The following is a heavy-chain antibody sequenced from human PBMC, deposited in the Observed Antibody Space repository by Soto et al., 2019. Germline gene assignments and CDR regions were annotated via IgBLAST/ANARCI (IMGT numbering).Heavy chain of an antibody. CDR1: GFTFSSYS. J-gene: IGHJ4*02. D-gene: IGHD2-2*01. CDR2: ISSSSSYI. CDR3: ARALAGLLGHCSSTSCYGRDTYAPDY. Sequence: GGSLRLSCAASGFTFSSYSMNWVRQAPGKGLEWVSSISSSSSYIYYADSVKGRFTISRDNAKNSLYLQMNSLRAEDTAVYYCARALAGLLGHCSSTSCYGRDTYAPDYWGQGTLVTVSS. V-gene: IGHV3-21*01.